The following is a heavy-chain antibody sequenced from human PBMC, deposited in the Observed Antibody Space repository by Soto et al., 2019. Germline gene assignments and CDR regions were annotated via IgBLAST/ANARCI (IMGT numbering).Heavy chain of an antibody. CDR1: GGSISSYY. CDR3: AREGSKGNWNLPFDY. Sequence: SETLSLTCTVSGGSISSYYWSWIRQPAGKGLEWIGRIYTSGSTNYNPSLKSRVTMSVDTSKNQFSLKLSSETAADTAVYYCAREGSKGNWNLPFDYWGQGTLVTVSS. V-gene: IGHV4-4*07. CDR2: IYTSGST. D-gene: IGHD1-20*01. J-gene: IGHJ4*02.